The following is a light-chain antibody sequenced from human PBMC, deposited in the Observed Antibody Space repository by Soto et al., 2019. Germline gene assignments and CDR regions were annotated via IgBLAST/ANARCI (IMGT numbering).Light chain of an antibody. CDR2: EVS. J-gene: IGLJ1*01. CDR1: SSDVGSYNL. Sequence: QSALTQPASVSGSPGQSITISCTGTSSDVGSYNLVSWYQQHPGKAPKLMIYEVSKRPSGVSNRVSGSKSGNTASLTISGLQAEDEADYYCCSYAGSSTSYVFGTGTKLTVL. V-gene: IGLV2-23*02. CDR3: CSYAGSSTSYV.